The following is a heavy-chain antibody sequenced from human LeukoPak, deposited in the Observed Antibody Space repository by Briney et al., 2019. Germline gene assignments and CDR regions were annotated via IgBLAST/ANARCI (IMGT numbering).Heavy chain of an antibody. CDR1: GFTFSSYA. CDR3: VKRRTGATGRIFDY. CDR2: ISGSGTNT. V-gene: IGHV3-23*01. D-gene: IGHD1-26*01. J-gene: IGHJ4*02. Sequence: GGSLRLSCAASGFTFSSYAMSWVRQAPGKGLEWVSVISGSGTNTYYADSVKGRFTISRDNSKNTLYLQMNSLRAEDTALYYCVKRRTGATGRIFDYWGQGTLVTVSS.